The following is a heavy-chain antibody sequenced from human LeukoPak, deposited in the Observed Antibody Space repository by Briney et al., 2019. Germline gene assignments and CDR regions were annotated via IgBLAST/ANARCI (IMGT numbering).Heavy chain of an antibody. CDR1: GYTFTDYY. V-gene: IGHV1-2*02. CDR3: ARGRDSGSHTYYFDY. Sequence: ASVKVSFKASGYTFTDYYIHWVRQAPGQGLEWMAWINPKSGGTKYTQKFQGTGTLTRDTSIDTVYMELSRLRSGDTALYYCARGRDSGSHTYYFDYWGQGTLVTVSS. J-gene: IGHJ4*02. CDR2: INPKSGGT. D-gene: IGHD1-26*01.